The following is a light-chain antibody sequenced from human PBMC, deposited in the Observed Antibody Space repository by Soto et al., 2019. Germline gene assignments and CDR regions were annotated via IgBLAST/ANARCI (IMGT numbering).Light chain of an antibody. V-gene: IGKV1-33*01. CDR2: DAS. CDR3: QQYENIPT. J-gene: IGKJ5*01. CDR1: QNINNY. Sequence: DIPRTQSPSSLSPSVGDRVTITRQASQNINNYLNWSQQXPGRAPKILIYDASNLEAGVPSRFRGSGSGTDFTFTISRMQPEDIATDYCQQYENIPTFCQGTRLEIK.